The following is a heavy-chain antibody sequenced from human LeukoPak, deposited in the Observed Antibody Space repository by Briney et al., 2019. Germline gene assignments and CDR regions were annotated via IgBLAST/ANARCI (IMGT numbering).Heavy chain of an antibody. Sequence: KPSETLSLTCTVSGGSVSSGSYYWSWIRQPPGKGLEWIGNIYYSGSSNYNPSLKSRVTISVDTSKNQFSLKVSSVTAVDTAVYYCARVVPNSGSHLNPFDSWGQGTLVTVSS. CDR3: ARVVPNSGSHLNPFDS. CDR1: GGSVSSGSYY. J-gene: IGHJ4*02. V-gene: IGHV4-61*01. D-gene: IGHD1-26*01. CDR2: IYYSGSS.